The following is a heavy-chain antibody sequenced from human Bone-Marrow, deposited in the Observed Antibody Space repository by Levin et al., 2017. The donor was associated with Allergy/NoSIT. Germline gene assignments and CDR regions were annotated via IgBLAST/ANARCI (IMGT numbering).Heavy chain of an antibody. D-gene: IGHD3-22*01. CDR2: IIPMFGTL. CDR3: AIRYYDSSDS. J-gene: IGHJ4*02. Sequence: SVKVSCKASGGTFSTYAISWVRQAPGQGLGWMGGIIPMFGTLNYAQKFQGRVTITADESTNTAYMELSSLRSEDSAIYYCAIRYYDSSDSWGQGTLVTVSS. CDR1: GGTFSTYA. V-gene: IGHV1-69*13.